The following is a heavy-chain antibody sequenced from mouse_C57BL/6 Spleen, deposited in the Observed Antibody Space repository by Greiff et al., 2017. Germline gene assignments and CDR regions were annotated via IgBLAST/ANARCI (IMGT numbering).Heavy chain of an antibody. CDR2: INPGSGGT. J-gene: IGHJ4*01. CDR3: ARSGYYDSYAMDY. D-gene: IGHD2-4*01. Sequence: QVQLKESGAELVRPGTSVKVSCKASGYAFTNYLIEWVKQRPGQGLEWIGVINPGSGGTNYNEKFKGKATLTADKSSSTAYMQLSSLTSEDSAVYFCARSGYYDSYAMDYWGQGTSVTVSS. CDR1: GYAFTNYL. V-gene: IGHV1-54*01.